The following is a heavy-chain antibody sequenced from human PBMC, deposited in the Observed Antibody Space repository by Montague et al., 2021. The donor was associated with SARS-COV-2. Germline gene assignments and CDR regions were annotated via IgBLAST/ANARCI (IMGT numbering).Heavy chain of an antibody. D-gene: IGHD2/OR15-2a*01. CDR3: AKSAWHNWYFDI. J-gene: IGHJ2*01. CDR1: GDSISSNSYY. V-gene: IGHV4-39*01. CDR2: MPYSGST. Sequence: SETLSLTCTVSGDSISSNSYYWGCIRQPPGKGLEWIGSMPYSGSTYYNPSLKSRVSISVDTSKKQFSLKLSSMTAADTAVYYCAKSAWHNWYFDIWGRGTLVTVSS.